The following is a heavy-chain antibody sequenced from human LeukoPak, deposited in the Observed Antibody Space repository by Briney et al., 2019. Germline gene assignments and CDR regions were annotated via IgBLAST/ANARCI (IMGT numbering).Heavy chain of an antibody. V-gene: IGHV3-30*03. CDR1: GFTFSSYG. J-gene: IGHJ4*02. D-gene: IGHD5-18*01. CDR2: ISYDGSNT. Sequence: PGGSLRLSCAASGFTFSSYGMHWVRQAPGKGLEWVAVISYDGSNTYYADSVKGRFTISRDNSKNMLYLQMNSLRAEDTAVYYCAREGYSYGRGFDYWGQGTLVTVSS. CDR3: AREGYSYGRGFDY.